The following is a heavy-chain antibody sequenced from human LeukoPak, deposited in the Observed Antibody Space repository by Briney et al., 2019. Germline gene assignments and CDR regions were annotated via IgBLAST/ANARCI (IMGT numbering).Heavy chain of an antibody. Sequence: ASVKVSCKASGYTFTSYYMHWVRHAPAQGLEWMGIINPSCGSTSYAQTFQGRVTMTRDTSTSTVYMELSSLRSEDAAVYYCARAPSHCSSTSCFYYDPFGSTFDYWGQGTLVTVSS. V-gene: IGHV1-46*01. J-gene: IGHJ4*02. D-gene: IGHD2-2*01. CDR2: INPSCGST. CDR3: ARAPSHCSSTSCFYYDPFGSTFDY. CDR1: GYTFTSYY.